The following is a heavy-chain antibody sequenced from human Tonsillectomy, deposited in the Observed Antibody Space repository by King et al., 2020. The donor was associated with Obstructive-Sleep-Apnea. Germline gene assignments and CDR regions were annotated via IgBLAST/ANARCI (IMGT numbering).Heavy chain of an antibody. D-gene: IGHD6-13*01. J-gene: IGHJ5*02. CDR1: GFTFSSYA. CDR3: ARDSYSSSWYVSWFDP. Sequence: VQLVESGGGVVQPGRSLRLSCAASGFTFSSYAMHWVRQAPGKGLEWVAVISYDGSNKYYADSVKGRFTISRDNSKNTLYLQMNSLRAEDTAVYYCARDSYSSSWYVSWFDPWGQGTLVTVSS. CDR2: ISYDGSNK. V-gene: IGHV3-30*04.